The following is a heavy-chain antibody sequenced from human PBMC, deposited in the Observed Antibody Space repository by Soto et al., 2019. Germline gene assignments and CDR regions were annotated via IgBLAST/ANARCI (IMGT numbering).Heavy chain of an antibody. CDR1: GGTFSSYA. Sequence: GSSVKVSCKASGGTFSSYAISWVRQAPGQGLEWMGGIIPIFGTANYAQKFQGRVTITADESTSTAYMELSSLRSEDTAVYYCAIEPFISDQSTYYYGMDVWCQGNTVSVYS. CDR3: AIEPFISDQSTYYYGMDV. V-gene: IGHV1-69*13. D-gene: IGHD2-2*01. J-gene: IGHJ6*02. CDR2: IIPIFGTA.